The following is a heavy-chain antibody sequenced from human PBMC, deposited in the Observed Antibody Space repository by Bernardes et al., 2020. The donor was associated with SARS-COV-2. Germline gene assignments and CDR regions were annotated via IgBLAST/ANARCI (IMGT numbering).Heavy chain of an antibody. CDR3: ASVTGGQHDGFDN. D-gene: IGHD2-2*01. J-gene: IGHJ3*02. V-gene: IGHV1-2*02. Sequence: ASVKVSCKASGYTFTGYYMHWVRQAPGQGLEWMGWINPNSGDTNYAQKFQGRVTMTRDTSITTAYMELSRLTSDDTAVYYGASVTGGQHDGFDNWGQGTMVTVSS. CDR2: INPNSGDT. CDR1: GYTFTGYY.